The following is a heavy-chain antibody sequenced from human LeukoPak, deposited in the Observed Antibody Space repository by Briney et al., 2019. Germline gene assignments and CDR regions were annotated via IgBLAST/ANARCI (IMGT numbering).Heavy chain of an antibody. V-gene: IGHV1-69*01. CDR1: GGTSSSYA. CDR3: AREGQAVAGTTW. D-gene: IGHD6-19*01. J-gene: IGHJ4*02. CDR2: IIPIFGTA. Sequence: GSSVKVSCKASGGTSSSYAISWVRQAPGQGLEWMGGIIPIFGTANYAQKFQGRVTITADESTSTAYMELSSLRSEDTAVYYCAREGQAVAGTTWWGQGTLVTVSS.